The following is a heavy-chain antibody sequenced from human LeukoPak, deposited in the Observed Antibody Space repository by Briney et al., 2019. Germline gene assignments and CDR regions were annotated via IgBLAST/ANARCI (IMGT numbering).Heavy chain of an antibody. V-gene: IGHV4-59*01. D-gene: IGHD2-2*01. CDR1: GGSISGYY. Sequence: PSETLSLTCTVSGGSISGYYWSWIRQPPGKGLEWIGYVYYSGRTNYSPSLESRVTISVDTSRSQFSLQLSSVTAADTAVYYCARTYCSSTSCYLFHFDYWGQGILVPVSS. J-gene: IGHJ4*02. CDR3: ARTYCSSTSCYLFHFDY. CDR2: VYYSGRT.